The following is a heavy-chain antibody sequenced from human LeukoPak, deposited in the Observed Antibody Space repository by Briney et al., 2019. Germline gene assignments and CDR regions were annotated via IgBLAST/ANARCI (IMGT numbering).Heavy chain of an antibody. V-gene: IGHV4-59*12. CDR1: GGSISSYY. CDR3: ARDGTMVRGVYYYYYGMDV. D-gene: IGHD3-10*01. Sequence: MASETLSLTCTVSGGSISSYYWSWIRQPPGKGLEWIGYIYYSGSTNYNPSLKSRVTISVDTSKNQFSLKLSSVTAADTAVYYCARDGTMVRGVYYYYYGMDVWGQGTTVTVSS. J-gene: IGHJ6*02. CDR2: IYYSGST.